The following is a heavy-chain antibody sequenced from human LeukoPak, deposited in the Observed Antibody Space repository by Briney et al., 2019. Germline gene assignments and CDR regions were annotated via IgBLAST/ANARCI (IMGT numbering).Heavy chain of an antibody. CDR2: INHSGST. Sequence: SETLSLTCAVYGGSFSGYYWSWIRQPPGKGLEWIGEINHSGSTNYNPSLKSRVTISVDTSKNQFSLKLSPVTAADTAVYYCARIRSSTSRDVDYWGQGTLVTVSS. CDR1: GGSFSGYY. CDR3: ARIRSSTSRDVDY. J-gene: IGHJ4*02. D-gene: IGHD2-2*01. V-gene: IGHV4-34*01.